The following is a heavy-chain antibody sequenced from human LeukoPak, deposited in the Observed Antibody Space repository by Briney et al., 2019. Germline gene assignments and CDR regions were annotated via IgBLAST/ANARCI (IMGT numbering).Heavy chain of an antibody. CDR3: ARDQGVHCSGGSCTAFDI. CDR1: GFTFNTYT. CDR2: ISSSSSYI. D-gene: IGHD2-15*01. Sequence: GGSLRLSCTASGFTFNTYTMNWVRQAPGKGLEWVSSISSSSSYIYYSDSVKGRFTISRHNAKNSLYLQMNSLRDTAVYYCARDQGVHCSGGSCTAFDIWGQGTMVTVSS. V-gene: IGHV3-21*01. J-gene: IGHJ3*02.